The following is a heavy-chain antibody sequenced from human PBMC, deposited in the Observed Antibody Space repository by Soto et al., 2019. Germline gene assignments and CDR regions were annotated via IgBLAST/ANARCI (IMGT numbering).Heavy chain of an antibody. CDR3: ARVRIVVRRGQTTFDN. CDR2: IYHTGST. D-gene: IGHD6-6*01. V-gene: IGHV4-30-4*08. Sequence: SETLSLTCTVSGDSISSPDYYWSWIRQPPGKGLEWVGYIYHTGSTYYNPSLQSRLTLSVDTSKNQFSVRLSSVIAADTAMYYCARVRIVVRRGQTTFDNWGQGTLVTVSS. J-gene: IGHJ4*02. CDR1: GDSISSPDYY.